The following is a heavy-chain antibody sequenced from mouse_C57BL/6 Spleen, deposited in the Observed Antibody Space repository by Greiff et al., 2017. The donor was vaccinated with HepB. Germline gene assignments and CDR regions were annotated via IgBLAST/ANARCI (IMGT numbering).Heavy chain of an antibody. CDR1: GYAFSSSW. CDR2: IYPGDGDT. D-gene: IGHD1-1*01. V-gene: IGHV1-82*01. CDR3: ARGATVVSFDY. Sequence: QVQLQQSGPELVKPGASVKISCKASGYAFSSSWMNWVKQRPGKGLEWIGRIYPGDGDTNYNGKFKGKATLTADKSSSTAYMQLSSLTSEDSAVYFCARGATVVSFDYWGQGTTLTVSS. J-gene: IGHJ2*01.